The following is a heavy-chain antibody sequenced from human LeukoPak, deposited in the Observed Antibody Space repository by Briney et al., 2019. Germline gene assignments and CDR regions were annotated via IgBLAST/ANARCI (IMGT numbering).Heavy chain of an antibody. J-gene: IGHJ4*02. CDR2: MNPTRRKT. Sequence: SVKVSSKASGYTFTSYDINWVRQATGQGRDWMGWMNPTRRKTGSAQKFPGTRTLTRHNSIATAYMTLSSLRSEDPVVYYYARVRSSSGWWLIDYWGQGTLVTVSS. CDR1: GYTFTSYD. CDR3: ARVRSSSGWWLIDY. D-gene: IGHD6-19*01. V-gene: IGHV1-8*01.